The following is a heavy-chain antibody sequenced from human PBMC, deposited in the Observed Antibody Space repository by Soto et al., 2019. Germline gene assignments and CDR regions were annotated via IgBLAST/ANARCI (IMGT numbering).Heavy chain of an antibody. CDR1: GFTFSSYW. D-gene: IGHD6-6*01. Sequence: EVQLVESGGGLVQPGGSLRLSCAASGFTFSSYWMSWVRQAPGKGLEWVANIKQDGSEKYYVDSVKGRFTISRDNAKNSLYLQMNSLRAEDTAVYYCARAYPYSSSNRCAFDIWGQGTMVTVSS. J-gene: IGHJ3*02. CDR2: IKQDGSEK. V-gene: IGHV3-7*03. CDR3: ARAYPYSSSNRCAFDI.